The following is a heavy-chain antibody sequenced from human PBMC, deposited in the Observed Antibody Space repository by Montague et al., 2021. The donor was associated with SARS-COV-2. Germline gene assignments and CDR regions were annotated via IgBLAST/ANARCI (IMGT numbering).Heavy chain of an antibody. Sequence: TLSLTCTVSGGSIISSDNYWSWIRQHPGKGLEWIGYIYSSGTTYYNPSLRSRVTISVDTSKKQFSLKLSSVTAADTAVYYCARAIYGFTESTDAFDIWGQGTLVTVSS. CDR1: GGSIISSDNY. V-gene: IGHV4-31*03. CDR3: ARAIYGFTESTDAFDI. CDR2: IYSSGTT. D-gene: IGHD3/OR15-3a*01. J-gene: IGHJ3*02.